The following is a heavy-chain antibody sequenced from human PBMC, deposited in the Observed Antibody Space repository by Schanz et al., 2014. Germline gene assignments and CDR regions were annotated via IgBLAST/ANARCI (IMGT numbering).Heavy chain of an antibody. Sequence: QVQLVQSGAEVKKPGSSMKVSCKASGGTFSTYPINWLRQAPGQGLEWMGRIIPILGIATYAQKFQGRLTITADKSTSTAYMELSSLRSDDTAVYYCARGGGPEDVFDIWGQGTILTVSS. D-gene: IGHD2-15*01. CDR1: GGTFSTYP. CDR2: IIPILGIA. CDR3: ARGGGPEDVFDI. V-gene: IGHV1-69*02. J-gene: IGHJ3*02.